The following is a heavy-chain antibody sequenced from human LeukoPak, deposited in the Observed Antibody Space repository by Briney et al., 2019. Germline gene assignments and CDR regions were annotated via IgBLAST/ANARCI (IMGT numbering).Heavy chain of an antibody. Sequence: GGSLRLSCAASGFTFSSYAMHWVRQAPGKGLEWVAVISYDGSNEYYADSVKGRFTISRDNSKNTLYLQMNSLRAEDTAVYYCARDQGFLVPRDYFDYWGQGTLVTVSS. J-gene: IGHJ4*02. CDR1: GFTFSSYA. CDR2: ISYDGSNE. V-gene: IGHV3-30-3*01. CDR3: ARDQGFLVPRDYFDY. D-gene: IGHD3-3*01.